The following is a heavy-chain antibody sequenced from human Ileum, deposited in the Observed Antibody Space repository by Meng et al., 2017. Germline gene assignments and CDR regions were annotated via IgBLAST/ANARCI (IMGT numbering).Heavy chain of an antibody. CDR2: IIPIFGTA. V-gene: IGHV1-69*05. CDR3: ARSGSAYYYDSSGPIGRAFDY. D-gene: IGHD3-22*01. CDR1: GGTFSSYA. J-gene: IGHJ4*02. Sequence: SVKVSCKASGGTFSSYAISWVRQAPGQGFEWMGGIIPIFGTANYAQKFQGRVTITTDESTSTAYMELSSLRSEDTAVYYCARSGSAYYYDSSGPIGRAFDYWGQGTLVTVSS.